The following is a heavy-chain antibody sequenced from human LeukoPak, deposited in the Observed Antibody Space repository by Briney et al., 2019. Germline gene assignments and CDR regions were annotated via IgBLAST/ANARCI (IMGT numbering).Heavy chain of an antibody. CDR1: GGSISSNTNS. V-gene: IGHV4-39*01. J-gene: IGHJ5*02. D-gene: IGHD6-13*01. CDR2: IYYGGSP. CDR3: ARHPLRSSWLNWFDP. Sequence: SETLSLTCTVSGGSISSNTNSWGWAWIRQRPEKGLEWIGSIYYGGSPYYTSSLKSRVTISVDTSKNQFSLKMASLTAADTAVYYCARHPLRSSWLNWFDPWGQGTLVTVSS.